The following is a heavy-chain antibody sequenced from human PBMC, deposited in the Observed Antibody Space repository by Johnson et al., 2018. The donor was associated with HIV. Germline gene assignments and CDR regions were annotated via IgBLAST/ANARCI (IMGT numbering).Heavy chain of an antibody. D-gene: IGHD6-13*01. V-gene: IGHV3-7*05. J-gene: IGHJ3*02. CDR2: INQDGSEK. Sequence: MQLVESGGGLVQPGGSLRLSCAASGFTFSSYWMNWVRQAPGKGLEWVANINQDGSEKYYVDSVKGRFTISRDNPKTSLHLPMNSLRAEDTAVYYCARDSSSWRPSGAFDIWGQGTVVTVSS. CDR3: ARDSSSWRPSGAFDI. CDR1: GFTFSSYW.